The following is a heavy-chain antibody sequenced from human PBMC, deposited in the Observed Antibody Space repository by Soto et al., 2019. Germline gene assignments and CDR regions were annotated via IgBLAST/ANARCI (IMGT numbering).Heavy chain of an antibody. D-gene: IGHD5-18*01. Sequence: PGGSLRLSCVASGFTFRNYGMNWVRQAPGKGLEWVAVIWYDGSKKYYADSVRGRFTISRDNSKNTLYLQMNSLRAEDTAVYYCANSEYSRYKNIDVWGQGTTVTVSS. J-gene: IGHJ6*02. CDR2: IWYDGSKK. CDR3: ANSEYSRYKNIDV. V-gene: IGHV3-30*02. CDR1: GFTFRNYG.